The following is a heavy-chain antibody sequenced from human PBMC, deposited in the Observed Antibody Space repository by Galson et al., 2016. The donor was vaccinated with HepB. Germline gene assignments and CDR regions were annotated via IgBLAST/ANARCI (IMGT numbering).Heavy chain of an antibody. J-gene: IGHJ1*01. CDR3: ARVKVPGTEDLQH. D-gene: IGHD1-26*01. Sequence: SLRLSCAASGFAFSSHWMHWVRQDLGKGLVWVSRINSDGTISNYADSVKGRFTISRDNAKNTLYLQMNSLRPEDTAVYYCARVKVPGTEDLQHWGQGTLGTVSS. V-gene: IGHV3-74*01. CDR2: INSDGTIS. CDR1: GFAFSSHW.